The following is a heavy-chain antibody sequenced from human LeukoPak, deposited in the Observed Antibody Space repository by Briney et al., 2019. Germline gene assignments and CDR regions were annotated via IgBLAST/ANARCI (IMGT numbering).Heavy chain of an antibody. J-gene: IGHJ4*02. CDR1: GFTFSSYE. Sequence: GGYLRLSCAASGFTFSSYEMNWVRQAPGKGLEWVSYISSSGSTIYYADSVKGRFTISRDNAKNSLYLQMNSLRAEDTAVYYCARSRGSGSYSDYWGQGTLVTVSS. CDR3: ARSRGSGSYSDY. CDR2: ISSSGSTI. V-gene: IGHV3-48*03. D-gene: IGHD3-10*01.